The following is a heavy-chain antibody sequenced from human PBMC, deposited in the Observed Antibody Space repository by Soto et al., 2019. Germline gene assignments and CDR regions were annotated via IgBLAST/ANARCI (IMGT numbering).Heavy chain of an antibody. D-gene: IGHD2-2*02. J-gene: IGHJ4*02. Sequence: EVQLVESGGGLVQPGGSLRLSCAASGFTFSSYWMHWVRQAPGKGLVWVSRINSDGSSTSYADSVKGRFTISRDNAKNTLYLQMNSLRADDTAVYYCARDQGFQDYTAFDYWGQGTLVTVSS. CDR3: ARDQGFQDYTAFDY. CDR2: INSDGSST. V-gene: IGHV3-74*01. CDR1: GFTFSSYW.